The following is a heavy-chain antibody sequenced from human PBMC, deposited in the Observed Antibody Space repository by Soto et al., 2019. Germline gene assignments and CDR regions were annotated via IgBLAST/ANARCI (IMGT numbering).Heavy chain of an antibody. V-gene: IGHV3-15*01. Sequence: PVGSLRLSCAASGFTFSNAWMSWVRQAPGKGLEWVGRIKSKTDGGTTDYAAPVKGRFTISRDDSKNTLYLQMNSLKTEDTAVYYCTTAIVVVPAADYYYYGMDVWGQGTTVTVSS. D-gene: IGHD2-2*01. CDR1: GFTFSNAW. CDR2: IKSKTDGGTT. J-gene: IGHJ6*02. CDR3: TTAIVVVPAADYYYYGMDV.